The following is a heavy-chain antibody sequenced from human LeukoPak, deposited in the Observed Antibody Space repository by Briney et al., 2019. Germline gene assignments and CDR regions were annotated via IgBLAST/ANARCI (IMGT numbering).Heavy chain of an antibody. CDR1: GDSISDYY. CDR3: ARELDGDGGWFDP. V-gene: IGHV4-59*01. Sequence: KPSETLSLTCTVSGDSISDYYWSWIRQPPGKGLEWIGGVYYSGSTHYNPSLKSRLTISVDTSKNQFSLRLRSVTAADTAMYYCARELDGDGGWFDPWGQGTLVTVSS. CDR2: VYYSGST. D-gene: IGHD5-24*01. J-gene: IGHJ5*02.